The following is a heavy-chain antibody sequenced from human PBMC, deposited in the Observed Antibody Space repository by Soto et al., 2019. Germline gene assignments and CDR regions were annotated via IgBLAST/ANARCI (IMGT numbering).Heavy chain of an antibody. CDR1: GFTFTSSA. D-gene: IGHD2-2*01. CDR3: AAMMVVPAASYYYYYYGMDV. CDR2: IVVGSGNT. V-gene: IGHV1-58*02. Sequence: QMQLVQSGPEVKKPGTSVKVSCKASGFTFTSSAMQWVRQARGQRLEWIGWIVVGSGNTNYAQKFQERVTITRDMSTSTAYMELSSLTSEDTAVYYCAAMMVVPAASYYYYYYGMDVWGQGTTVTVSS. J-gene: IGHJ6*02.